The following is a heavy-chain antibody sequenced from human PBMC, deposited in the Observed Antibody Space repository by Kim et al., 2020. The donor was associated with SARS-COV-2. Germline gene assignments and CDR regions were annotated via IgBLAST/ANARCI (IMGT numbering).Heavy chain of an antibody. D-gene: IGHD2-2*01. V-gene: IGHV1-3*01. CDR3: ARTCSSTSCYHPNFDY. Sequence: QKIQGRVPITRDASPSQAYMELSSLGSEDTAVYYCARTCSSTSCYHPNFDYWGQGTLVTVSS. J-gene: IGHJ4*02.